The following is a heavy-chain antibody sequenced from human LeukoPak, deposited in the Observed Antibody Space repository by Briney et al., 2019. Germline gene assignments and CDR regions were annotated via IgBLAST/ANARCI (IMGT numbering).Heavy chain of an antibody. V-gene: IGHV3-30-3*01. J-gene: IGHJ4*02. D-gene: IGHD5-18*01. CDR2: ISYDGSNK. CDR3: ARDVGSYAFDY. CDR1: GFTFSSYA. Sequence: GGSLRPSCAASGFTFSSYAMHWVRQAPGRGLEWVAVISYDGSNKYYADSVKGRFTITRDNSKNTLYLQMNSLRAEDTAVYYCARDVGSYAFDYWGQGTLVTVSS.